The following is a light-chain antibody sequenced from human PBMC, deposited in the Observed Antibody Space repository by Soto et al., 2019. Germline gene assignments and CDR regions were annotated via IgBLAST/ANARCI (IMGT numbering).Light chain of an antibody. CDR3: SSYTSSGSYV. CDR2: DVS. J-gene: IGLJ1*01. V-gene: IGLV2-14*01. Sequence: QSALTQPASVSGPPGQSIAISCSGTSSDVGGYDYVSRYQQHPGKAPKLMIYDVSNRPSGISTRFSASKSGNTASLTISGLQAEDEADYYCSSYTSSGSYVFGTGTKVTVL. CDR1: SSDVGGYDY.